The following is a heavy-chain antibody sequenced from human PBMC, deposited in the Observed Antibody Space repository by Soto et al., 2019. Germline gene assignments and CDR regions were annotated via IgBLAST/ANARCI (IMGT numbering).Heavy chain of an antibody. V-gene: IGHV3-72*01. J-gene: IGHJ4*02. CDR3: ARVRSSDYYFDY. CDR1: GFTFSDHY. D-gene: IGHD1-26*01. CDR2: TRNKANSYTT. Sequence: EVQLVESGGGLVQPGGSLRLSCAASGFTFSDHYMDWVRQAPGKGLAWVGRTRNKANSYTTEYAASVKGRFTISRDDSKNSLYLQMNSLNTEDTAVYYCARVRSSDYYFDYLGQGTLVTVSS.